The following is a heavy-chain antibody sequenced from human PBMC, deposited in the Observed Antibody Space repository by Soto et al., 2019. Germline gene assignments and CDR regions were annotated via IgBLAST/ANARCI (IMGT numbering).Heavy chain of an antibody. D-gene: IGHD5-18*01. CDR3: ARGRGYSYGLDP. CDR2: ISYSGTT. J-gene: IGHJ5*02. CDR1: GDSISSNTNY. V-gene: IGHV4-30-4*01. Sequence: SETQSLTCTVSGDSISSNTNYWSWIRQPPGEGLEWIGFISYSGTTSYSPSLKSRVAISLDTSKNQFSLSLSSVTATDTAVYYCARGRGYSYGLDPWGQGTLVTVPQ.